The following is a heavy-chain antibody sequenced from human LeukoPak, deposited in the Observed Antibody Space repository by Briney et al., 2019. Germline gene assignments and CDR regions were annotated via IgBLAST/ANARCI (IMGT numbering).Heavy chain of an antibody. CDR2: ISGSGGGT. CDR3: VQEGPRGLAFDI. J-gene: IGHJ3*02. V-gene: IGHV3-23*01. CDR1: GVTFSSYV. Sequence: GGSLRVSCEASGVTFSSYVMSWVRQAPGNGPEWVSGISGSGGGTYYADSVKGRFAISRDNSKNTLYLQMNSLRAEDTAVYYCVQEGPRGLAFDIWGQGTMVTVSS.